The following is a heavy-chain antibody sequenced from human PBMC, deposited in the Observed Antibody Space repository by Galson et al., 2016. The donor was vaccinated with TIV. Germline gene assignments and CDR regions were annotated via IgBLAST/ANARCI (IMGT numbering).Heavy chain of an antibody. D-gene: IGHD6-25*01. V-gene: IGHV1-69*10. CDR3: ARQLGASGVTFFGLGV. Sequence: SVKVSCKASGGTFSSHGFTWVRQAPGQGLEWMGGIIPMLGIPKYAQKFQGRVTITADESTTTAYMELRSLRFDDTAVYFCARQLGASGVTFFGLGVWGQGTTVTVSS. CDR2: IIPMLGIP. CDR1: GGTFSSHG. J-gene: IGHJ6*02.